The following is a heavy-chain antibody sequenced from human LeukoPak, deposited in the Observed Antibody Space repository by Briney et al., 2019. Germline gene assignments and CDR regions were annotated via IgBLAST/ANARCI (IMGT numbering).Heavy chain of an antibody. J-gene: IGHJ5*02. Sequence: PGGSLRLSCAASGFTFSSYSMNWVRQAPGKGLEWVSYISSSSSTIYYADSVKGRFTISRDNAKNSLYLQMNSLRAEDTAVYYCARDRSAFDPWGQGTLVTVSS. D-gene: IGHD3-10*01. V-gene: IGHV3-48*01. CDR2: ISSSSSTI. CDR1: GFTFSSYS. CDR3: ARDRSAFDP.